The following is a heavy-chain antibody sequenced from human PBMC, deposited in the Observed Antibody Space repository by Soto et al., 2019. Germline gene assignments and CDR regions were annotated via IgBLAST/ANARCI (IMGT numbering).Heavy chain of an antibody. CDR3: AKGGPWRYGGSYYFDY. CDR2: ISGSGGST. V-gene: IGHV3-23*01. CDR1: GFTFSSYA. D-gene: IGHD4-17*01. Sequence: PGGSLRLSCAASGFTFSSYAMSWVRQAPGKGLEWVSAISGSGGSTYYADSVKGRFTISRDDSKNTLYLQMNSLRAEDTAVYYCAKGGPWRYGGSYYFDYWGQGTLVTVSS. J-gene: IGHJ4*02.